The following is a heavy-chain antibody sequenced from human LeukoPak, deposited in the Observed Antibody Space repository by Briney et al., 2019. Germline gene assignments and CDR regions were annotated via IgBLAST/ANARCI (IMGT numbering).Heavy chain of an antibody. CDR2: INHSGST. V-gene: IGHV4-34*01. J-gene: IGHJ4*02. CDR1: GGHFRGYY. CDR3: ARGRYGDYERYFDY. Sequence: PSDTLSLPCAVYGGHFRGYYWLWIRQPPGKGLEWIGEINHSGSTNYNPSLKSRITISVDTSKNQFSLKLSSVTAADTAVYSCARGRYGDYERYFDYWGQGTLVTVSS. D-gene: IGHD4-17*01.